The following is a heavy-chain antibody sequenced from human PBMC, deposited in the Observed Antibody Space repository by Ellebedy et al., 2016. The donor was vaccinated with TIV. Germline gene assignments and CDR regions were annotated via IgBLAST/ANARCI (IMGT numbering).Heavy chain of an antibody. J-gene: IGHJ4*02. CDR1: GGSISSYY. V-gene: IGHV4-59*01. CDR3: AGWPRGGYTSGQVDY. CDR2: VSHSGSP. Sequence: SETLSLTXTVSGGSISSYYWSWIRQPPGKGLEWIGFVSHSGSPNYNPSLKSRVTMSVDTSKTQFSLNLRSVTAADTAMYYCAGWPRGGYTSGQVDYWGQGTLVTVSS. D-gene: IGHD6-19*01.